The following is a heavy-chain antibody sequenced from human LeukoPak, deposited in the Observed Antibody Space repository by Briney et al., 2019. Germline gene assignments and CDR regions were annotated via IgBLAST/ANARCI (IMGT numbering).Heavy chain of an antibody. CDR2: IKQDGNKK. V-gene: IGHV3-7*01. CDR3: ARHGYYYFDY. CDR1: GFTFSTYW. J-gene: IGHJ4*02. D-gene: IGHD1-1*01. Sequence: GGSLRLSCAASGFTFSTYWMSWVRQAPGKGLEWVASIKQDGNKKYYVDSVKGRSTISRDNAENSLYLQMNSLRAEDTAVYYCARHGYYYFDYWGQGTLVTVSS.